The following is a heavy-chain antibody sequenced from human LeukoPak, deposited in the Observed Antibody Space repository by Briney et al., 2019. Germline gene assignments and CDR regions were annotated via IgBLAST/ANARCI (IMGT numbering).Heavy chain of an antibody. V-gene: IGHV3-7*01. J-gene: IGHJ4*02. Sequence: GGSLRLSCAASGFTFSSYWMSWVRQAPGKGLEWVANIKQDGSEKYYVDSVEGRFSISRDNAKKSLYLQMDSLRAEDTAVYYCARYASGWLFDFWGQGTLVTVSS. CDR3: ARYASGWLFDF. CDR2: IKQDGSEK. CDR1: GFTFSSYW. D-gene: IGHD6-19*01.